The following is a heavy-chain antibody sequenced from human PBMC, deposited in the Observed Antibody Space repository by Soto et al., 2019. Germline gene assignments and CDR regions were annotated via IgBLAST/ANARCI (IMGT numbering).Heavy chain of an antibody. Sequence: QVPLVQSGAEVKKPGSSVTVSCKASGGTFRSYAIHWVRQAPGQGLEWMGGIIPMYGTAKYAQRFQGRVTITADESTTTVYLELTSLTSQDTAVYYCARVTSMVRGVIANWFDPWGHGTLVTVSS. J-gene: IGHJ5*02. D-gene: IGHD3-10*01. CDR1: GGTFRSYA. CDR3: ARVTSMVRGVIANWFDP. V-gene: IGHV1-69*01. CDR2: IIPMYGTA.